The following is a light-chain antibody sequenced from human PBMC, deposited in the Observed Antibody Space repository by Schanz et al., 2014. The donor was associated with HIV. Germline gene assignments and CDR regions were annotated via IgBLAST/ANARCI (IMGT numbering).Light chain of an antibody. V-gene: IGLV2-11*02. CDR2: DVS. CDR3: SSSAGRDDVV. CDR1: SSDIGAYNY. Sequence: QSALTQPRSVPGSPGQSVTISCTGTSSDIGAYNYISWYQQHPGKAPKLMIYDVSNRPSGVSNRFSGSKSGNTASLTVSGLQADDEADYYCSSSAGRDDVVFRGGTKLPVL. J-gene: IGLJ2*01.